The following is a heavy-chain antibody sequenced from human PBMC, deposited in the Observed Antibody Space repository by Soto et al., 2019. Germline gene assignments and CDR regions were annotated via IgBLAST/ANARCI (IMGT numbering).Heavy chain of an antibody. CDR2: INHSGST. D-gene: IGHD6-19*01. Sequence: QVQLQQWGAGLLKPSETLSLTCAVYGGSFSGYYWSWIRQPPGKGLEWIGEINHSGSTNYNPSLKSRVTISVDTSKNQFSLKLSSVTAADTAVYYCARVPTQGLVSAFDYWGQGTLVTVSS. CDR3: ARVPTQGLVSAFDY. J-gene: IGHJ4*02. CDR1: GGSFSGYY. V-gene: IGHV4-34*01.